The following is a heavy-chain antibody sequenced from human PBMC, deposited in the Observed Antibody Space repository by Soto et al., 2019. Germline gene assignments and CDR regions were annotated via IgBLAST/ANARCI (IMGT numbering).Heavy chain of an antibody. D-gene: IGHD4-4*01. V-gene: IGHV1-69*13. Sequence: SVKVSCKASGGTFSSYAISWVRQAPGQGLEWMGGIIPIFGTANYAQKFQGRVTITADESTSTAYMELSSLRSEDTAVYYCARDDYNSNYFDYWGQGTLVTVSS. CDR1: GGTFSSYA. CDR3: ARDDYNSNYFDY. CDR2: IIPIFGTA. J-gene: IGHJ4*02.